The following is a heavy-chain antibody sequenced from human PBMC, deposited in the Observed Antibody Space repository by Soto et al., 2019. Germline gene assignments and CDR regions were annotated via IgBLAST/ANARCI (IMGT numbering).Heavy chain of an antibody. CDR2: INPSGGST. CDR1: GYTFTSYY. CDR3: SKGMQQLHWFDP. D-gene: IGHD6-13*01. V-gene: IGHV1-46*01. J-gene: IGHJ5*02. Sequence: ASVKVSCKASGYTFTSYYIHWVRQAPGQGLEWMGVINPSGGSTSYAQNFQGRVTMTRDTSKNQFSLHLNSVTPEDTAVYYCSKGMQQLHWFDPWGQGTLVTVSS.